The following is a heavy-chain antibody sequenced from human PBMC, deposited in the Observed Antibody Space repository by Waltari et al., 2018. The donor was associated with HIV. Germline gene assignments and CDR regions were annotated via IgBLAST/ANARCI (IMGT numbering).Heavy chain of an antibody. CDR1: GSNFNNHV. J-gene: IGHJ4*02. Sequence: QVQLVQSGAEVKKPEASVTVSCRASGSNFNNHVVQWMRQAPGQGLEWLVSINPGAMLSRYLPPFQGRLTSNRDTSETTVFMELRSLKSEDTALYFCAGGSDWQFNVLESWGQGTLVTVS. CDR3: AGGSDWQFNVLES. D-gene: IGHD1-1*01. V-gene: IGHV1-3*01. CDR2: INPGAMLS.